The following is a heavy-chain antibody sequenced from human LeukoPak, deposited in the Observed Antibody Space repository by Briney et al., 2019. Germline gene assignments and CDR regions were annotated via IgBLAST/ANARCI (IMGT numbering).Heavy chain of an antibody. V-gene: IGHV1-2*02. J-gene: IGHJ3*01. CDR1: GYTFTDHT. D-gene: IGHD3-22*01. Sequence: ASVKVACEASGYTFTDHTIHWVRQAPGQGLEWVGWINPNIGTTNYAKRFQGRLTVTRDTSINTAFVELSSLNPDDTAVFYCARRYDSRGPVTFDFWGQGTLVTVSS. CDR3: ARRYDSRGPVTFDF. CDR2: INPNIGTT.